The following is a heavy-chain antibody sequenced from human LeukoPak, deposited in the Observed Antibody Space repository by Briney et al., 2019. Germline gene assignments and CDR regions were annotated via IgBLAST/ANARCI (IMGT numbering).Heavy chain of an antibody. CDR1: GFTFDDYA. V-gene: IGHV3-9*01. CDR3: AKDTDYDILTGSVDY. D-gene: IGHD3-9*01. Sequence: GRSLRLSCAASGFTFDDYAMHWVRQAPGKGLEWVSGISWNSGSIGYADPVKGRFTISRDNAKNSLYLQMNSLRAEDTALYYCAKDTDYDILTGSVDYWGQGTLVTVSS. J-gene: IGHJ4*02. CDR2: ISWNSGSI.